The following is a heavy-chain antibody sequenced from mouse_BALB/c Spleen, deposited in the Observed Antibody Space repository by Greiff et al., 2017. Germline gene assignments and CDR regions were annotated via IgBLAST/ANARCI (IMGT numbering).Heavy chain of an antibody. CDR3: ARSYGSSYYFDY. CDR2: INSNGGST. Sequence: DVKLVESGGGLVQPGGSLKLSCAASGFTFSSYGMSWVRQTPDKRLELVATINSNGGSTYYPDSVKGRFTISRDNAKNTLYLQMSSLKSEDTAMYYCARSYGSSYYFDYWGQGTTLTVSS. CDR1: GFTFSSYG. J-gene: IGHJ2*01. D-gene: IGHD1-1*01. V-gene: IGHV5-6-3*01.